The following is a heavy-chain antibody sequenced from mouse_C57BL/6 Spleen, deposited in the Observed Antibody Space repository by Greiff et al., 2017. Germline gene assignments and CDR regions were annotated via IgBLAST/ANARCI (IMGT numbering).Heavy chain of an antibody. D-gene: IGHD1-2*01. V-gene: IGHV1-81*01. CDR2: IYPRSGNT. Sequence: QVQLQQSGAELARPGASVKLSCKASGYTFTSYGISWVKQRTGQGIEWIGEIYPRSGNTYYNEKFKGKATLTADKSSSTAYMELRSLTSEDSAVYFCAREIYGPDYWGQGTTLTVSS. J-gene: IGHJ2*01. CDR1: GYTFTSYG. CDR3: AREIYGPDY.